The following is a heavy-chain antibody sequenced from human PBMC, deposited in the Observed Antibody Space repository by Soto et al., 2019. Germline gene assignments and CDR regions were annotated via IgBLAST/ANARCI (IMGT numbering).Heavy chain of an antibody. CDR3: ARVYRWYYYMDV. Sequence: SETLSLTCAVYGGSFSGYYWSWIRQPPGKGLEWIGEINHSGSTNYNPSLKSRVTISVDTSKNQFSLKLSSVTAADTAVYYCARVYRWYYYMDVWGKGTTVTVSS. V-gene: IGHV4-34*01. CDR1: GGSFSGYY. J-gene: IGHJ6*03. CDR2: INHSGST.